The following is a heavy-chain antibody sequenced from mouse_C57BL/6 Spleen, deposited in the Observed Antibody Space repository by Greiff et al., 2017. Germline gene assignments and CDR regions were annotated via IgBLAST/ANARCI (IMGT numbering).Heavy chain of an antibody. V-gene: IGHV1-62-2*01. CDR2: FYPGSGSI. CDR1: GYTFTEYT. Sequence: VQLQESGAELVKPGASVKLSCKASGYTFTEYTIHWVKQRSGQGLEWIGWFYPGSGSIKYNEKFKDKATLTADKSSSTVYMELSRLTSEDSAVYFCARHEGGDYDGGPWFAYWGQGTLVTVSA. D-gene: IGHD2-4*01. CDR3: ARHEGGDYDGGPWFAY. J-gene: IGHJ3*01.